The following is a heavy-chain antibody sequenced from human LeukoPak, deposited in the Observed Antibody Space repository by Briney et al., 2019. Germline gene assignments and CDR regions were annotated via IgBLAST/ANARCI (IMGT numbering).Heavy chain of an antibody. D-gene: IGHD3-10*01. V-gene: IGHV4-59*01. Sequence: SETLSLTCTVSDGSISSYFWSWIRQPPGKGLEWIGYIYYSGSTNYNPSLKSRVTISVDTSENQFSLKLSSVTAADTAVYYCARSAKGDLLFDYWGQGTLVTVSS. J-gene: IGHJ4*02. CDR3: ARSAKGDLLFDY. CDR2: IYYSGST. CDR1: DGSISSYF.